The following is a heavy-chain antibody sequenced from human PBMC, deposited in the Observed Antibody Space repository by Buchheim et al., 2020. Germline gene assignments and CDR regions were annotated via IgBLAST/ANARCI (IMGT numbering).Heavy chain of an antibody. CDR2: ILASGSI. V-gene: IGHV4-39*01. CDR3: TRQKVAPTNWFDP. Sequence: QVQLQESGPGLVRPSETLSLTCNVSGDSTSNNDYYWGWIRQPPGKGLEYIGGILASGSIRYNPSLKSRVTISADASKNQVSLALRSVTAADTAVYYCTRQKVAPTNWFDPWGLGTL. CDR1: GDSTSNNDYY. J-gene: IGHJ5*02. D-gene: IGHD5-12*01.